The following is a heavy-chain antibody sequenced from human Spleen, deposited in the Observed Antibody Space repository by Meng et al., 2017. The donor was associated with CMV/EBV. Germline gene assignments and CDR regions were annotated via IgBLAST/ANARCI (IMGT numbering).Heavy chain of an antibody. V-gene: IGHV3-53*01. J-gene: IGHJ6*02. Sequence: GGSLRLSCAASGFPVSSNYMNWVRQAPGKGLEWVSVIYSSGRTYYADSVKGRFTISRDNSKNTLFLQMNSLRAEDTAVYYCARAGSRSHGVDVWGQGTTVTVSS. CDR1: GFPVSSNY. CDR3: ARAGSRSHGVDV. CDR2: IYSSGRT.